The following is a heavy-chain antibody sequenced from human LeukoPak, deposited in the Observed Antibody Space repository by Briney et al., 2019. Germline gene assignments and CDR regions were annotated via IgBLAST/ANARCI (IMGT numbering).Heavy chain of an antibody. CDR3: AKDDDFGSGYSPDY. D-gene: IGHD3-3*01. CDR1: GFTFRSYA. Sequence: GGSLSPSCSASGFTFRSYAMCWVRQAPGKGLEGASAISGSGGRTYYANSVKGRFTISRDNPKTPFFLKMSSLGAEDTAFYYGAKDDDFGSGYSPDYWGQGTLVTVSS. CDR2: ISGSGGRT. V-gene: IGHV3-23*01. J-gene: IGHJ4*02.